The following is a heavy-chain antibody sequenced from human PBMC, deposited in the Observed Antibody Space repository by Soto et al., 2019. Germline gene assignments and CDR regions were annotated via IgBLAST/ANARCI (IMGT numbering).Heavy chain of an antibody. CDR1: GGSISSGDYY. J-gene: IGHJ5*02. V-gene: IGHV4-30-4*01. D-gene: IGHD3-10*01. CDR2: IYYSGST. CDR3: AREETMVRGVSNWFDP. Sequence: SETLSLTCTVSGGSISSGDYYWSWIRQPPGKGLEWIGYIYYSGSTYYNPSLKSRVTISVDTSKNQFSLKLSSVTAADTAVYYCAREETMVRGVSNWFDPWGQGTLVTVSS.